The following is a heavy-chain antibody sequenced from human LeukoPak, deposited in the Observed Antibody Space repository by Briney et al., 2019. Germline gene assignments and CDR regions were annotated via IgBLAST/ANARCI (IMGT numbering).Heavy chain of an antibody. CDR2: INPNSGGT. Sequence: GASVNVSCKASGYTFTGNYIHWVRQAPGQGLEGVGWINPNSGGTNNAHKFEGRGTMTSDTAISTVYMELSSLESDDPAVDYCAXXPQREPHYYYYMDVWGIGTTVTVSS. CDR3: AXXPQREPHYYYYMDV. CDR1: GYTFTGNY. V-gene: IGHV1-2*07. D-gene: IGHD1-26*01. J-gene: IGHJ6*03.